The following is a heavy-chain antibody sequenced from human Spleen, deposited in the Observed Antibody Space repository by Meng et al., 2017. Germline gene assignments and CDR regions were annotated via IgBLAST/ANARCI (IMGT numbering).Heavy chain of an antibody. J-gene: IGHJ4*02. Sequence: QVQLVRSGAEVRRRGASVKLSCKASGGSFNTDTITWVRQAPGQGLEWMAWLGAHDGDTSHAPRFQGSVTVTADRPTATAYMELRNLRSDDTAVYYCARGTPGRSYSDYWGQGTLVTVSS. CDR1: GGSFNTDT. D-gene: IGHD3-10*01. CDR3: ARGTPGRSYSDY. CDR2: LGAHDGDT. V-gene: IGHV1-18*04.